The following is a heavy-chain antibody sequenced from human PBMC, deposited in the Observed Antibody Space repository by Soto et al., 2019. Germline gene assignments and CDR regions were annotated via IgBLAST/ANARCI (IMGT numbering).Heavy chain of an antibody. Sequence: RASVKVSFKASGYTSADFGISWVRQAPGQGLEWMGWVSGNNGASNPAPKVQGRFTRTLDTSTGVSYMALSSLRSDYTAIYYCVRDQRDFRVNDNWFDSWGQGTLVTVSS. CDR2: VSGNNGAS. CDR1: GYTSADFG. V-gene: IGHV1-18*04. CDR3: VRDQRDFRVNDNWFDS. D-gene: IGHD4-4*01. J-gene: IGHJ5*01.